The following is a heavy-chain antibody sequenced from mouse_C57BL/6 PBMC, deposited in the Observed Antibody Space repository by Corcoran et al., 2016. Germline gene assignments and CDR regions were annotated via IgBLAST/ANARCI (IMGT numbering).Heavy chain of an antibody. D-gene: IGHD1-1*01. CDR1: GYTFTDYY. CDR2: INPYNGGT. J-gene: IGHJ2*01. Sequence: EVQLQQSGPVLVKPGASVKMSCKASGYTFTDYYMNWVKQSHGKSLEWIGVINPYNGGTSYNQKFKGKATLTVDKSSSTAYMELNSLTSEDSAVYYCARLPLTTVVARYYFDYWGQGTTLTVSS. V-gene: IGHV1-19*01. CDR3: ARLPLTTVVARYYFDY.